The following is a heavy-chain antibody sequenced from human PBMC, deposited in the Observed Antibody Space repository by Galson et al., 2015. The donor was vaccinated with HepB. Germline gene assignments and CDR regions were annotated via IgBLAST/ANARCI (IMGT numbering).Heavy chain of an antibody. V-gene: IGHV3-30*18. J-gene: IGHJ6*02. CDR1: GFTFSSYG. CDR3: AKDGGIVVVPAVPEYYYYYGMDV. CDR2: ISYDGSNK. D-gene: IGHD2-2*01. Sequence: SLRLSCAASGFTFSSYGMHWVRQAPGKGLEWVAVISYDGSNKYYADSVKGRFTISRDNSKNTLYLQMNSLRAEDTAVYYCAKDGGIVVVPAVPEYYYYYGMDVWGQGTTVTVS.